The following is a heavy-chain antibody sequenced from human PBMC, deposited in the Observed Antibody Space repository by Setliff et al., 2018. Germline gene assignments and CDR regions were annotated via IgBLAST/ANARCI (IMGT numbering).Heavy chain of an antibody. CDR2: ISAYNGNT. CDR1: GYTFTSYG. J-gene: IGHJ2*01. D-gene: IGHD2-15*01. CDR3: ARVVGSGGNGGHWYFDL. V-gene: IGHV1-18*01. Sequence: GASVKVSCKASGYTFTSYGISWVRQAPGQGLEWMGWISAYNGNTNYAQKLQGRVTMTTDTPTSTAYMELRSLRSDDTAVYYCARVVGSGGNGGHWYFDLWGRGTLVTVSS.